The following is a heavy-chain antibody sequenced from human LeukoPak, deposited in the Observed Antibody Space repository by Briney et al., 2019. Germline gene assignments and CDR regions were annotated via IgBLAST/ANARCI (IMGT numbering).Heavy chain of an antibody. CDR1: GFTFSSYA. CDR2: ISYDGSNK. Sequence: GRSLRLSCAASGFTFSSYAMHWVRQAPGKGLEWVAVISYDGSNKYYADSVKGRFTISRDNSKNTLYLQMNSLRAEDTAVYYCAREPMGVTADYWGQGTLVTVSS. D-gene: IGHD1-26*01. J-gene: IGHJ4*02. CDR3: AREPMGVTADY. V-gene: IGHV3-30-3*01.